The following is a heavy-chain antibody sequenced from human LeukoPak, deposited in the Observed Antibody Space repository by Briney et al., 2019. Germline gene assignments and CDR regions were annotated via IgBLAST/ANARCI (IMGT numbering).Heavy chain of an antibody. CDR2: IYHSGST. V-gene: IGHV4-30-2*01. Sequence: PQTLSLTCAVSGGSISSGGYSWSWIRQPPGKGLEWIGYIYHSGSTYYNPSLKSRVAISVDRSKNQFPLKLSSVTAADTAVYYCARDLGSYLGFGYWSQGTLVTVSS. D-gene: IGHD1-26*01. CDR3: ARDLGSYLGFGY. J-gene: IGHJ4*02. CDR1: GGSISSGGYS.